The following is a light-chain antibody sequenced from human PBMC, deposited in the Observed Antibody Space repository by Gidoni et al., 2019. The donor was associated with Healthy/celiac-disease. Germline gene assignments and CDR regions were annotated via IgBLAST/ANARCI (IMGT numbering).Light chain of an antibody. V-gene: IGKV1-5*03. Sequence: DIQMTQSPSTLSASVGDRVTITCRASPSTSSWLAWYQQKPGKAPKLLIYKASSLESGVPSRFSGSGSGTEFTLTSSSLQPDDFATYYCQQYNSYSRTFGQGTKVEIK. CDR2: KAS. CDR1: PSTSSW. J-gene: IGKJ1*01. CDR3: QQYNSYSRT.